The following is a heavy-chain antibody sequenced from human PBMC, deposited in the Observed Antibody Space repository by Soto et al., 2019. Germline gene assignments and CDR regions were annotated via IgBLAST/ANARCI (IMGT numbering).Heavy chain of an antibody. CDR2: ISAYNGNT. J-gene: IGHJ4*02. D-gene: IGHD3-3*01. Sequence: ASVKVSCKASGYSFTSYGISWVRQASGQGLEWMGWISAYNGNTNYAQKLQGRVTMTTDTSTSTAYMELRSLRSDDTAVYYCAREQLRFVEWSHGAHRNFDYWGQGTLVTVSS. CDR1: GYSFTSYG. CDR3: AREQLRFVEWSHGAHRNFDY. V-gene: IGHV1-18*01.